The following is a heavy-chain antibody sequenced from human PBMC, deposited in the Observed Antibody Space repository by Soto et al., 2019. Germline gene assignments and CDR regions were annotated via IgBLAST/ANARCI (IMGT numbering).Heavy chain of an antibody. CDR1: GGSISSGDYY. D-gene: IGHD3-22*01. CDR2: IYYSGST. CDR3: AREGSMYYYDSSGYYGYFDY. Sequence: SETLSLTCTVSGGSISSGDYYWGWIRQPPGKGLEWIGYIYYSGSTYYNPSLKSRVTISVDTSKNQFSLKLSSVTAADTAVYYCAREGSMYYYDSSGYYGYFDYWGQGTLVTVSS. V-gene: IGHV4-30-4*01. J-gene: IGHJ4*02.